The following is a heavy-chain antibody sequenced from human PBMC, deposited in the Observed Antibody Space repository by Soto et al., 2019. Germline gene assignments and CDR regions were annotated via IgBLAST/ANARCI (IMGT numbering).Heavy chain of an antibody. CDR2: MSYDGSST. V-gene: IGHV3-30-3*01. J-gene: IGHJ4*02. CDR3: ARGGVAAAGTRRYYFDY. D-gene: IGHD6-13*01. Sequence: QVQLVESGGGVVQPGRSLRLSCAASGFTFSNYAMHWVRQTPGKGLEWVAVMSYDGSSTYYADSVKGRFTISRDNSKNTLYLQMNSLRAEDSAVFYCARGGVAAAGTRRYYFDYWGQGILVTVSS. CDR1: GFTFSNYA.